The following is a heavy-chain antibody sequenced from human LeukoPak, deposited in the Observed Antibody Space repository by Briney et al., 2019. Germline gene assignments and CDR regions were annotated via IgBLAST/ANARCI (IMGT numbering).Heavy chain of an antibody. V-gene: IGHV4-61*02. CDR3: ARLKGEFDP. CDR2: IYTSGST. CDR1: GGSITSGTYF. Sequence: SETLSLTCTVSGGSITSGTYFWSWIRQPAGKGLEWIGRIYTSGSTNYNPSLKSRVTISADTSKNQFSLKLNSATAADTAVYYCARLKGEFDPWGQGTLVTVSS. J-gene: IGHJ5*02.